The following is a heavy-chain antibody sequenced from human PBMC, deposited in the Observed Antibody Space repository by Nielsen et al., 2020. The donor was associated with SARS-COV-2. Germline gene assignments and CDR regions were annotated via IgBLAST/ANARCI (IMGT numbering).Heavy chain of an antibody. CDR3: AKDLGNDYGGYGPDY. Sequence: GESLKISCAASGFTFSSYGMHWVRQAPGKGLEWVAVISYDGSNKYYADSVKGRFTISRDNSKNTLYLQMNSLRAEDTAVYYCAKDLGNDYGGYGPDYWGQGTLVTVSS. V-gene: IGHV3-30*18. D-gene: IGHD4-17*01. J-gene: IGHJ4*02. CDR1: GFTFSSYG. CDR2: ISYDGSNK.